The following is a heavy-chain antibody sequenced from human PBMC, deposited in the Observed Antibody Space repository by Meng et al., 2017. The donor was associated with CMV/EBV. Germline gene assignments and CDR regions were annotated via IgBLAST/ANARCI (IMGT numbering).Heavy chain of an antibody. CDR3: ARALVRTSPPDY. J-gene: IGHJ4*02. CDR1: GFTFSDYY. Sequence: GGSLRLSCAASGFTFSDYYMSWIRQAPGKGLEWVSYISSSGSTIYYADSVKGRFTISRDNAKHPLYLQMNSLRAEDTAVYYCARALVRTSPPDYWGQGTLVTSPQ. D-gene: IGHD6-6*01. CDR2: ISSSGSTI. V-gene: IGHV3-11*04.